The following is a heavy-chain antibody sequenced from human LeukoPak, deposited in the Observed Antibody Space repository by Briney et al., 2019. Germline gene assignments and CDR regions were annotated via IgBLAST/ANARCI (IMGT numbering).Heavy chain of an antibody. CDR1: GFTFRTYW. CDR2: INSDGSDT. J-gene: IGHJ4*02. CDR3: TRVSSPVDHFDQ. Sequence: GGSLRLSCAASGFTFRTYWMHWVRQAPGKGLVWVSRINSDGSDTVYADSVKGRFTISRDNAKNTLYLQMNSLRADDTAVYYCTRVSSPVDHFDQWGQGTLVTVSS. V-gene: IGHV3-74*01. D-gene: IGHD5-12*01.